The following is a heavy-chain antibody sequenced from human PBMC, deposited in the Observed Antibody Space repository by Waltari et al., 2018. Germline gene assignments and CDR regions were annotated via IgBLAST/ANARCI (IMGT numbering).Heavy chain of an antibody. CDR2: IYYSGST. D-gene: IGHD3-3*01. J-gene: IGHJ4*02. CDR1: GGSISSSSYY. CDR3: ARDGVTIFGVVIKRGYYFDY. Sequence: QLQLQESGPGLVKPSETLSLTCTVSGGSISSSSYYWGWIRQPPGKGLEWIGSIYYSGSTYYNPSLKSRVTISVDTSKNQFSLKLSSVTAADTAVYYCARDGVTIFGVVIKRGYYFDYWGQGTLVTVSS. V-gene: IGHV4-39*07.